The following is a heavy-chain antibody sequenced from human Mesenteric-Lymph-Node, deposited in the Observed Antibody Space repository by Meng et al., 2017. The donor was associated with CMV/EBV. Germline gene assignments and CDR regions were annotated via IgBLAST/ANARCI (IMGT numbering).Heavy chain of an antibody. CDR3: ARALAGPSFDH. Sequence: GESLKISCAVSGFTVSDNYMSWVRQAPGKGLEWVAVVSYDGITIHYADPVSGRFTISRDNSKNTLYLQMNSLRPEDTAVYYCARALAGPSFDHWGQGALVTVSS. J-gene: IGHJ4*02. V-gene: IGHV3-30*03. CDR1: GFTVSDNY. CDR2: VSYDGITI.